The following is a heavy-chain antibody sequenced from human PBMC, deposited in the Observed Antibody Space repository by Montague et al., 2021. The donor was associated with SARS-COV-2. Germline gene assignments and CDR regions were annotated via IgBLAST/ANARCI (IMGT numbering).Heavy chain of an antibody. CDR3: ARVRQWRVAFDY. CDR2: IYYSGST. J-gene: IGHJ4*02. V-gene: IGHV4-39*07. Sequence: SETLSLTCTVSGDSISHSSYYWGWIRQPPGKGLEWIGSIYYSGSTYYNPSLKSRVTISVDTSKNQVSLKLNSVTAADTAVYYCARVRQWRVAFDYWGQGTPVTVSS. D-gene: IGHD6-19*01. CDR1: GDSISHSSYY.